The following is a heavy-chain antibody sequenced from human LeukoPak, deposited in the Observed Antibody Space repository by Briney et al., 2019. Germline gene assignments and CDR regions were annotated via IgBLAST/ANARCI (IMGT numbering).Heavy chain of an antibody. CDR1: GFTFSSYA. J-gene: IGHJ4*02. CDR2: ISYDGSNK. D-gene: IGHD6-19*01. Sequence: GGSLRLSCAASGFTFSSYAMHWVRQAPGKGLEWVAVISYDGSNKYYADSVKGRFTISRDNSKNTLYLQMNSLRAEDTAVYYCAKNSPEWLPTGYFDYWGQGTLVTVSS. CDR3: AKNSPEWLPTGYFDY. V-gene: IGHV3-30*04.